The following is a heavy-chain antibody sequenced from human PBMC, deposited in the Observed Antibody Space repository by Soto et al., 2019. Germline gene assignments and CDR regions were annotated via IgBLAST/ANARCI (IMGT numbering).Heavy chain of an antibody. CDR3: ARGLLEQQLVVSYFDP. D-gene: IGHD6-13*01. CDR1: GGTFSSYX. Sequence: QVQLVQSGXEVKKPGSSVKVSCKASGGTFSSYXISXXXXXPGXGLEWMGGIIPIFXTANYAQKFQGRVTITADESTSTAYMELSSLRSEDTAVYYCARGLLEQQLVVSYFDPWGQGTLVTVSS. V-gene: IGHV1-69*01. CDR2: IIPIFXTA. J-gene: IGHJ5*02.